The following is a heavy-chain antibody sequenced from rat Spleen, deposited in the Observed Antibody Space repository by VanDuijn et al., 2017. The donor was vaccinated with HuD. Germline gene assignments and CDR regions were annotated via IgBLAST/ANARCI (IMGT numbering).Heavy chain of an antibody. CDR3: ATSHYYWYFDF. Sequence: EVQLVESDGGLVQPGRSLKLSCAASGFTFSDYYMAWVRQAPTKGLEWVATISSDGGRNSYRDSVKGRFTISRDNAKSSLYLQMDSLRSGDTATYYCATSHYYWYFDFWGPGTMVTVSS. V-gene: IGHV5-20*01. CDR2: ISSDGGRN. CDR1: GFTFSDYY. J-gene: IGHJ1*01.